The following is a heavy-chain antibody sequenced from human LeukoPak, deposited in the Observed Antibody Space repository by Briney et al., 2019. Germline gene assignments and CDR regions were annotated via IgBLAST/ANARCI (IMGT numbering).Heavy chain of an antibody. V-gene: IGHV4-38-2*02. CDR1: GYSISSGYY. CDR2: ISHSGST. J-gene: IGHJ3*02. D-gene: IGHD1-1*01. CDR3: ARDELTTGTTAGAFDI. Sequence: WETLSLTCTVSGYSISSGYYWGWIRQPPGKGLEWIGSISHSGSTYYNPSLKSRVTISVDTSKNQFSLKLSSVTAADTAVYYCARDELTTGTTAGAFDIWGQGTMVTVSS.